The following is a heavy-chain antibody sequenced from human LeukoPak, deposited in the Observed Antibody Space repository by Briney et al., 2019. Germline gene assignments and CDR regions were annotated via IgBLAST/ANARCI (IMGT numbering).Heavy chain of an antibody. V-gene: IGHV3-43*02. Sequence: PGGSLRLSCAASGFTFDDYAMHWVRQAPGKGLEWVSLISGDGGSTYYADSVKGRFTISRDNSKNSLYLQMNSLRTEDTALYYCARAGYSMDTEYFQHWGQGTLVTVSS. CDR3: ARAGYSMDTEYFQH. CDR1: GFTFDDYA. J-gene: IGHJ1*01. CDR2: ISGDGGST. D-gene: IGHD5-18*01.